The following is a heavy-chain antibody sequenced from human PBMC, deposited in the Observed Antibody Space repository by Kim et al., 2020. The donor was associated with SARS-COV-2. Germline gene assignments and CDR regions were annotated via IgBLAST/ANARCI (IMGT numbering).Heavy chain of an antibody. J-gene: IGHJ6*02. CDR1: GGSISSGSYY. Sequence: SETLSLTCTVSGGSISSGSYYWSWIRQPAGKGLEWIGRIYTSGSTNYNPSLKSRVTISVDTSKNQFSLKLSSVTAADTAVYYCAGCGGSCLTYYYYGMDVWGQGTTVTVSS. D-gene: IGHD2-15*01. CDR2: IYTSGST. V-gene: IGHV4-61*02. CDR3: AGCGGSCLTYYYYGMDV.